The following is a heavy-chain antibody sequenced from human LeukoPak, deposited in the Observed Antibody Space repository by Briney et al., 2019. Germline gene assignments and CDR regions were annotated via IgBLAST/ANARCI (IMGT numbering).Heavy chain of an antibody. D-gene: IGHD1-7*01. CDR1: GGTFSSYT. V-gene: IGHV1-69*04. J-gene: IGHJ4*02. CDR3: ARDRAGTTFLGSTLVY. CDR2: IIPILGIA. Sequence: EASVKVSCKASGGTFSSYTISWVRQAPGQGLEWMGRIIPILGIANYAQKFQGRVTITADKSTSTAYMELSSLRSEDTAVYYCARDRAGTTFLGSTLVYWGQGTLVTVSS.